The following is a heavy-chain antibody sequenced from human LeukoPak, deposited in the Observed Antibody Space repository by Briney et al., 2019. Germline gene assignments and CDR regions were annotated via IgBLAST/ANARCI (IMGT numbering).Heavy chain of an antibody. Sequence: PGGSLRLSCAASGFTFSSYAMSWVRQAPGKGLEGVSAISGSGGSTYYADSVKGRFTISRDNSKNTLYLQMNSLRAEDTAVYYCYSMIVVTIRVINDYWGQGTLVTVSS. D-gene: IGHD3-22*01. CDR2: ISGSGGST. V-gene: IGHV3-23*01. CDR3: YSMIVVTIRVINDY. J-gene: IGHJ4*02. CDR1: GFTFSSYA.